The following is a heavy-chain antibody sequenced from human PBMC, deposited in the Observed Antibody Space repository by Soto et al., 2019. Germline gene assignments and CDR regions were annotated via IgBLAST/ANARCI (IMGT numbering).Heavy chain of an antibody. Sequence: PSETLSLTCTVSGGSVSSGSYYWSWIRQPPGEGLEWIGYIYYSGSTNYNPSLKSRVTISVDTSKNQFSLKLSSVTAADTAVYYCARDRSLAEVYYYYGMDVWGQGTTVTVSS. V-gene: IGHV4-61*01. CDR3: ARDRSLAEVYYYYGMDV. CDR1: GGSVSSGSYY. D-gene: IGHD6-13*01. CDR2: IYYSGST. J-gene: IGHJ6*02.